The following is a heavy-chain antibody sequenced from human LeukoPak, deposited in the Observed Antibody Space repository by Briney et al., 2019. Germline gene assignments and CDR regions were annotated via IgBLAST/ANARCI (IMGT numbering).Heavy chain of an antibody. V-gene: IGHV3-23*01. CDR2: ISGSATYT. CDR1: GFTFSTYA. Sequence: GGSLRLSYAASGFTFSTYAMSWVRQAPGKGLEWVSGISGSATYTHYADSVKGRFTISRDNSKNTLYLQMNSLRAEDTAVYYCAKRKEASGTYHYYGMDVWGKGTTVTVSS. D-gene: IGHD6-13*01. CDR3: AKRKEASGTYHYYGMDV. J-gene: IGHJ6*04.